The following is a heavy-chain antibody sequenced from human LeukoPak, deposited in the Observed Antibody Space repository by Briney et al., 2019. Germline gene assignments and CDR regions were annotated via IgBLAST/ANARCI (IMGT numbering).Heavy chain of an antibody. CDR1: GFTFSSYG. V-gene: IGHV3-33*01. J-gene: IGHJ6*02. CDR2: IWYDGSNK. CDR3: ASLSSSAEGNYYYYGMDV. D-gene: IGHD6-6*01. Sequence: GRSLRLSCAASGFTFSSYGMHWVRQAPGKGLEWVAVIWYDGSNKYYADSVKGRFTISRDNSKNTLYLQMNSLRAEDTAVYYCASLSSSAEGNYYYYGMDVWGQGTTVTVFS.